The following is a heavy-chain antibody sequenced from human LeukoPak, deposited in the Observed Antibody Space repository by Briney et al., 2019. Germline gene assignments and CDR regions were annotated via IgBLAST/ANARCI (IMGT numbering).Heavy chain of an antibody. V-gene: IGHV4-39*07. Sequence: SETLSLTCTVSGGSISSSSYYWGWIRQPPGKGLEWIGEINHSGSTNYNPSLKSRVTISVDTSKNQFSLKLSSVTAADTAVYYCARGVRGWPLTYYYYYGMDVWGQGTTVTVSS. CDR3: ARGVRGWPLTYYYYYGMDV. J-gene: IGHJ6*02. D-gene: IGHD6-19*01. CDR2: INHSGST. CDR1: GGSISSSSYY.